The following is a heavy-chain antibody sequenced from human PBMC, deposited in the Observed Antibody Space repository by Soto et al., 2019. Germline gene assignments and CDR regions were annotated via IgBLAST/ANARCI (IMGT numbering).Heavy chain of an antibody. CDR1: GHTITCCA. CDR3: ARDGEDKAAAATLY. D-gene: IGHD6-13*01. V-gene: IGHV1-3*01. J-gene: IGHJ4*02. Sequence: QVQLVQSGAEVKKPGASVRVSCKASGHTITCCAMHWVRQAPGQRPEWMGWFNAGDGDTKYSQNFQGRFTIIRDTSASTVYMELSSLRPEDTAVYYCARDGEDKAAAATLYWGQGTLVTVSS. CDR2: FNAGDGDT.